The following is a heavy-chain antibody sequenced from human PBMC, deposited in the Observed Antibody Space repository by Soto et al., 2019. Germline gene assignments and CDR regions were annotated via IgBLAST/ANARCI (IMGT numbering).Heavy chain of an antibody. CDR1: GFTFSSYS. V-gene: IGHV3-48*01. Sequence: GGSLRLSCAAAGFTFSSYSMNWVRQAPGKGLEWVSYISSSSSTIYYADSVKGRFTISRDNAKNSLYLQMNSLRAEDTAVYYCARKWPVGTYWYFDLWGRGTLVTVSS. CDR3: ARKWPVGTYWYFDL. D-gene: IGHD6-19*01. J-gene: IGHJ2*01. CDR2: ISSSSSTI.